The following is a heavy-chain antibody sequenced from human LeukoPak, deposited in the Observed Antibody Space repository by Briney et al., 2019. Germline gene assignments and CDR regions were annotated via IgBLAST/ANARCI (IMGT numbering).Heavy chain of an antibody. V-gene: IGHV3-23*01. D-gene: IGHD3-22*01. CDR1: GLTFSNYA. J-gene: IGHJ4*02. CDR2: ISDSGGST. Sequence: GGSLRLSCAASGLTFSNYAMSWVRQAPGKGLEWVSGISDSGGSTYYADSVKGRFIISRDNSKNTLYLQMNSLRAEDTAVYYCAKRKGSGYYMPFDYWGQGTLVTVSS. CDR3: AKRKGSGYYMPFDY.